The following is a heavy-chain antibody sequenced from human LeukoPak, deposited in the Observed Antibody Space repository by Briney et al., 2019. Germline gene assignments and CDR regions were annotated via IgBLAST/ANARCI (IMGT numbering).Heavy chain of an antibody. CDR2: IIPIFVTA. CDR3: ARDHRAYYYDSSGFFDY. CDR1: GGTFSSYA. Sequence: SVKVSCKASGGTFSSYAISWVRQAPGQGLEWMGRIIPIFVTANYAQKFQGRVTITTDESTSTAYMELSSLRSEDTAVYYCARDHRAYYYDSSGFFDYWGQGTLVTVSS. J-gene: IGHJ4*02. D-gene: IGHD3-22*01. V-gene: IGHV1-69*05.